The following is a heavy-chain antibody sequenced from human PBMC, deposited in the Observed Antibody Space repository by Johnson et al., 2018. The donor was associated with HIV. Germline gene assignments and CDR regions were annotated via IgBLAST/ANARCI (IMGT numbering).Heavy chain of an antibody. D-gene: IGHD6-19*01. J-gene: IGHJ3*02. V-gene: IGHV3-30*03. Sequence: QVQLVESGGGVVQPGRSLRVSCAASGFTFSSYGMHWVRQAPGQGLEWVALISFDGSNKYYADSVKGRFTISRDNSKNTLYLQMNSLRAEDTAVYYCARAVARGQWLANGYIWGQGTMVTVSS. CDR2: ISFDGSNK. CDR3: ARAVARGQWLANGYI. CDR1: GFTFSSYG.